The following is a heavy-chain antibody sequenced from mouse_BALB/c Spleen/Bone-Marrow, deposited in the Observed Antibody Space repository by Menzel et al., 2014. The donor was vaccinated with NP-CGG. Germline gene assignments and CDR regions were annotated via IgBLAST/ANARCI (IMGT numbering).Heavy chain of an antibody. D-gene: IGHD4-1*01. J-gene: IGHJ2*01. V-gene: IGHV5-17*02. CDR3: TRGGNWEDFDY. CDR1: GFTSSSFG. Sequence: EVQLVESGGGLVQPGGPRKLSCAASGFTSSSFGMHWVRQAPEKGLEWIAYISSDSGAISYADTVKGRFTISRDNPKNTLFLQMTSLRSEDTAIYFCTRGGNWEDFDYWGQGTTLTVSS. CDR2: ISSDSGAI.